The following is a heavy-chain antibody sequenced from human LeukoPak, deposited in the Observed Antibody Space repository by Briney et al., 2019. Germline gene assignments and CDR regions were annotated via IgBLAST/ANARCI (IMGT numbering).Heavy chain of an antibody. CDR1: GFTFSSYA. D-gene: IGHD2-8*01. CDR3: AKVHCTNGVCYNYFDY. CDR2: ISGSGGST. V-gene: IGHV3-23*01. J-gene: IGHJ4*02. Sequence: GGSLRPSCAASGFTFSSYAVSWVRQAPGKGLEWVSAISGSGGSTYYADSVKGRFTISRDNSKNTLYLQMNSLRAEDTAVYYCAKVHCTNGVCYNYFDYWGQGTLVTVSS.